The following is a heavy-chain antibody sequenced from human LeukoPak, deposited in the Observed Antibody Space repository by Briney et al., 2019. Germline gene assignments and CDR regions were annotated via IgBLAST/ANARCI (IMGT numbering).Heavy chain of an antibody. V-gene: IGHV3-30-3*01. CDR2: ISYDGSNK. D-gene: IGHD6-13*01. CDR1: GFTFSSYA. CDR3: VCIGFIAAAGTRDY. J-gene: IGHJ4*02. Sequence: GGSLRLSCAASGFTFSSYAMHWVRQAPGKGLEWVAVISYDGSNKYYADSVKGRFTISRDNAKNSLYLQMNSLRAEDTALYYCVCIGFIAAAGTRDYWGQGTLVTVSS.